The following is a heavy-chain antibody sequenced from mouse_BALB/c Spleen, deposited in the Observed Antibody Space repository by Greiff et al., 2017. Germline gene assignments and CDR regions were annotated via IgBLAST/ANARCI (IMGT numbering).Heavy chain of an antibody. CDR3: VRDRRPDGDWFAY. V-gene: IGHV2-9-2*01. CDR2: IWTGGGT. CDR1: GFSLTSYD. J-gene: IGHJ3*01. Sequence: VKLMESGPGLVAPSQSLSITCTVSGFSLTSYDISWIRQPPGKGLEWLGVIWTGGGTNYNSAFMSRLSISKDNSKSQVFLKMNSLQTDDTAIYYCVRDRRPDGDWFAYWGQGTLVTVSA.